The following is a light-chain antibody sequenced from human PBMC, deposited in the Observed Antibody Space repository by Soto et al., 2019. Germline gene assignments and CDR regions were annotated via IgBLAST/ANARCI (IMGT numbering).Light chain of an antibody. V-gene: IGKV3-15*01. CDR3: QQYNNWPRAT. CDR1: QSINSN. Sequence: EIVMTQSPAALSLSPGERATLSCRASQSINSNLAWYQQKPGQAPRLFIFRASSRATGIPARFSGSGSGTEFNLTISSLQSEDFAVYYCQQYNNWPRATFGGGTKVETK. J-gene: IGKJ4*01. CDR2: RAS.